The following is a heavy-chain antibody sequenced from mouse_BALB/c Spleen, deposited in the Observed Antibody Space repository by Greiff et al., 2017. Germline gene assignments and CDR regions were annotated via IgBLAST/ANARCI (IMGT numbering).Heavy chain of an antibody. CDR1: GFTFSSFG. CDR3: ARYDYDGAWFAY. D-gene: IGHD2-4*01. CDR2: ISSGSSTI. J-gene: IGHJ3*01. Sequence: EVKVEESGGGLVQPGGSRKLSCAASGFTFSSFGMHWVRQAPEKGLEWVAYISSGSSTIYYADTVKGRFTISRDNPKNTLFLQMTSLRSEDTAMYYCARYDYDGAWFAYWGQGTLVTVSA. V-gene: IGHV5-17*02.